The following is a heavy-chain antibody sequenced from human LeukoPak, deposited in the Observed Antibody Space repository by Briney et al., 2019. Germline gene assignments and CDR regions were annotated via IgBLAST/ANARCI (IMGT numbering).Heavy chain of an antibody. CDR3: VRASFQRWLQLGGD. CDR2: ISGSGSTI. V-gene: IGHV3-48*02. CDR1: GFTFGSYN. D-gene: IGHD5-24*01. J-gene: IGHJ4*02. Sequence: GGSLRLSCAASGFTFGSYNMIWVRQAPGKGLEWVSYISGSGSTIYYADSLKGRFTISRDNAKNSLYLQMNNLRDEDTAVYYRVRASFQRWLQLGGDWGQGTLVTVSS.